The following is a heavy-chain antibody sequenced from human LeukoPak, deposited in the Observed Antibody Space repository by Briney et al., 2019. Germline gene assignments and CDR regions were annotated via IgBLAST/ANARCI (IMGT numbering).Heavy chain of an antibody. CDR1: GFTLSSHG. Sequence: GRSLRLSCAAAGFTLSSHGMQWVRQAPGKGLEWVDVIWYDGSNEYYTDSVKGRFHISRDNSKNTPYLPMNSLRAEDTAVYYCARGIGGPAGKGYYFDHWGQGTLVTVSS. CDR3: ARGIGGPAGKGYYFDH. V-gene: IGHV3-33*01. CDR2: IWYDGSNE. D-gene: IGHD2-2*01. J-gene: IGHJ4*02.